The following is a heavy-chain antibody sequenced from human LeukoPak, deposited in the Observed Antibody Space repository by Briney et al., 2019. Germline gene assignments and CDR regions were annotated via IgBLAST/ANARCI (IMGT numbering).Heavy chain of an antibody. CDR1: GGSISSYY. D-gene: IGHD2-2*01. Sequence: SETLSLTCTVSGGSISSYYWSWIRQPPGKGLEWIGYIYTSGSTNYNPSLKSRVTISVDTSKNQFSLKLSSVTAADTAVYYCARHRGYCSRTGCPYMDYWGRGTLVTVSS. CDR2: IYTSGST. J-gene: IGHJ4*02. V-gene: IGHV4-4*09. CDR3: ARHRGYCSRTGCPYMDY.